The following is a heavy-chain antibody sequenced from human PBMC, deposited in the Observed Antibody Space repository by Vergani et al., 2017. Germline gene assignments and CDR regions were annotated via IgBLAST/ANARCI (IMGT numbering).Heavy chain of an antibody. J-gene: IGHJ4*02. V-gene: IGHV3-66*01. Sequence: EVQLVESGGGLVQPGGSLRLSCAASGFTVSSNYMSWVRQAPGKGLEWVSVIYSGGNTYYADSVKGRFTISRDNSKNTLYLQMNSLRAEDTAVYYCAKYVGGWYEGNFDYWGQGTLVTVSS. CDR3: AKYVGGWYEGNFDY. CDR2: IYSGGNT. D-gene: IGHD6-19*01. CDR1: GFTVSSNY.